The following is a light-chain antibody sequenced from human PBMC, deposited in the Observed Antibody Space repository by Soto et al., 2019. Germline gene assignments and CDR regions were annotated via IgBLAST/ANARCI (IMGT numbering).Light chain of an antibody. CDR3: AAWDDSLRML. CDR1: SSNIGTKT. CDR2: NNN. J-gene: IGLJ2*01. V-gene: IGLV1-44*01. Sequence: QSVLTQQPSASGTPGQRVTISCSGSSSNIGTKTVNWYQKLPGTAPKLLIYNNNQRPSGVPDRFSGSKSGTSASLAISGLQSEDEADYYCAAWDDSLRMLFGGGTQLTVL.